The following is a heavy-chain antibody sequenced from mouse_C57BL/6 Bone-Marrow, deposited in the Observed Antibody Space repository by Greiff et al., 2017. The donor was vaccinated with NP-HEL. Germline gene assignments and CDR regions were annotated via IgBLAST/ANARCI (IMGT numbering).Heavy chain of an antibody. CDR1: GFTFSDSG. V-gene: IGHV5-17*01. J-gene: IGHJ2*01. CDR2: ISSGSSTI. D-gene: IGHD2-12*01. CDR3: ARGDYSPDY. Sequence: EVHLVESGGGLVKPGGSLKLSCAASGFTFSDSGMHWVRQAPEKGLEWVAYISSGSSTIYYADTVKGRFTISRDNAKNTLFLQMTSLRSEDTAMYYCARGDYSPDYWGQGTTLTVSS.